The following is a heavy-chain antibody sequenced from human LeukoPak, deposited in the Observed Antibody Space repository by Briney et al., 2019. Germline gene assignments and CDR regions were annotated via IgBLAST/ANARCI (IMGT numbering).Heavy chain of an antibody. Sequence: SETLSLTCTVSGGSISSSSYYWGWIRQPPGTGLEWIGSIYYSGSTYYNPSLKSRVTISVDTSKNQFSLKLSSVTAADTAVYYCATYSSSWKLFDYWGQGTLVTVSS. CDR2: IYYSGST. CDR3: ATYSSSWKLFDY. V-gene: IGHV4-39*01. D-gene: IGHD6-13*01. CDR1: GGSISSSSYY. J-gene: IGHJ4*02.